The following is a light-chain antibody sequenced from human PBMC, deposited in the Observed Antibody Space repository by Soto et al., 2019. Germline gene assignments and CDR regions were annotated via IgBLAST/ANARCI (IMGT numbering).Light chain of an antibody. V-gene: IGLV8-61*01. CDR2: STN. CDR1: SASVLTSYY. J-gene: IGLJ1*01. Sequence: QAVVSQEPSFSVSPGETVTLTCGLTSASVLTSYYPSWYQQTPGQAPRTLIYSTNIRSSGVPDRFSGSILGNKAALTITGAQAEDEADYYCCSYAGTGVDYYVFGSGTKLTVL. CDR3: CSYAGTGVDYYV.